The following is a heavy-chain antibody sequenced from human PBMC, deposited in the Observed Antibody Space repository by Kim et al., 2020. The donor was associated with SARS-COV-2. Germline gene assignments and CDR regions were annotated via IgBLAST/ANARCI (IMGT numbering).Heavy chain of an antibody. D-gene: IGHD5-18*01. CDR3: ARGHSEDY. Sequence: ASVKVSCKASGYTFTASYINWVRQAPGQGLQWLGWISPSNGDTYYAQKFQGRVTVTSDTSLSTVYMDLSGLTSDDTAVYFCARGHSEDYWGQGTPVTVSS. J-gene: IGHJ4*02. V-gene: IGHV1-2*02. CDR2: ISPSNGDT. CDR1: GYTFTASY.